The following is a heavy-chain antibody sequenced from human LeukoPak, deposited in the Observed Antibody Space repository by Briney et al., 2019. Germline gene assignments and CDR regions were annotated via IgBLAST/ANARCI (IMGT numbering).Heavy chain of an antibody. CDR3: AKVGVLRYFDWLWDYFDY. CDR1: GFTFSSYA. J-gene: IGHJ4*02. V-gene: IGHV3-23*01. CDR2: ISGSGGST. Sequence: GGSLRLSCAASGFTFSSYATSWVRQAPGKGLEWVSAISGSGGSTYYADSVKGRFTISRDNSKNTLYLQMNSLRAEDTAVYYCAKVGVLRYFDWLWDYFDYWGQGTLVTVSS. D-gene: IGHD3-9*01.